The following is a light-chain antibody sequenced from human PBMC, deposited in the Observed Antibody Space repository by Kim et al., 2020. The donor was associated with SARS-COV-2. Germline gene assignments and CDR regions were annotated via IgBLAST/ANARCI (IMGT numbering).Light chain of an antibody. CDR2: QDT. Sequence: SYELTQPPSVSVSPGQTASITCSGDKLGDKYACWYQQKAGQSPVLLIYQDTKRPSGIPERFSGSNSGNTATLTISGTQAMDEADYYCQAWDISTGVFGGGTQLTVL. V-gene: IGLV3-1*01. CDR1: KLGDKY. CDR3: QAWDISTGV. J-gene: IGLJ3*02.